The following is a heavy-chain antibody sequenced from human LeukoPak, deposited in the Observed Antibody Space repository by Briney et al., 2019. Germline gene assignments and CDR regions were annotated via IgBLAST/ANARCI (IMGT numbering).Heavy chain of an antibody. CDR1: GGSFRGYY. Sequence: SETLSLTCAVYGGSFRGYYWSWIRQHPGKGLEWIGEINHSGSTNYNPSLKSRVTISVDTSKNQFSLKLSSVTAADTAVYYCASRIAAAGTSGWFDPWGQGTLVTVSS. V-gene: IGHV4-34*01. D-gene: IGHD6-13*01. CDR2: INHSGST. CDR3: ASRIAAAGTSGWFDP. J-gene: IGHJ5*02.